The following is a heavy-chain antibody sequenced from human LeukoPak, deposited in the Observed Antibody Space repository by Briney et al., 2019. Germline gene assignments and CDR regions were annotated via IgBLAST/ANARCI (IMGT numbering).Heavy chain of an antibody. CDR1: GFTFSSYG. V-gene: IGHV3-30*03. J-gene: IGHJ5*02. CDR3: ARGPYSGSWSWVDP. Sequence: GGSLRLSCAASGFTFSSYGMHWVRQAPGKGLEWVAVISYDGSNKYYADSVKGRFTISRDNSKNTLYLQMNSLRAEDTAVYYCARGPYSGSWSWVDPWGQGTLVTVSS. CDR2: ISYDGSNK. D-gene: IGHD6-13*01.